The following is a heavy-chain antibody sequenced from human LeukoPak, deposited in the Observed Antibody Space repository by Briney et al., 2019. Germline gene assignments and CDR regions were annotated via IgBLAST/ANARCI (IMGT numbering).Heavy chain of an antibody. CDR1: GFTFSSYA. Sequence: PGGSLRLSCAASGFTFSSYAMSWVRQAPGKGLEWVSAISGSGGSTYYADSVKGRFTISRDNSKNTLYLQMNSLRAEDTAVYYCAKTPRWDILTGYYDYWGQGTLVTVSS. V-gene: IGHV3-23*01. J-gene: IGHJ4*02. D-gene: IGHD3-9*01. CDR3: AKTPRWDILTGYYDY. CDR2: ISGSGGST.